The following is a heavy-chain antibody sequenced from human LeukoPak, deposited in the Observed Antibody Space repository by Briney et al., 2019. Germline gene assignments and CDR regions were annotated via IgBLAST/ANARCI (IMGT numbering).Heavy chain of an antibody. V-gene: IGHV3-48*03. Sequence: GGSLRLSCAASGFIFSSYEMNWVRQAPGKGLEWVSFIVGTGDTIYNAGSVRGRFTISRDNAKNSLYLQMNSLRAEDTAVYYCAKDRDSYGYVTSFDYWGQGTLVTVSS. D-gene: IGHD5-18*01. J-gene: IGHJ4*02. CDR3: AKDRDSYGYVTSFDY. CDR1: GFIFSSYE. CDR2: IVGTGDTI.